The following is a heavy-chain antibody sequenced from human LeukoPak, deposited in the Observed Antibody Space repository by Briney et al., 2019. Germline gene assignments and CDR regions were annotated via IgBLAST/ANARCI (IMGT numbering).Heavy chain of an antibody. CDR1: GYTVTSYD. J-gene: IGHJ3*02. Sequence: AAVKVSCKASGYTVTSYDINGVRQATGQGGEGMGWMNPNSGNTGYAQKFQGRVTMTRNTSISTAYMELSSLRSEDTAVYYCARGWLAVAGSGCAFDIWGHGTMVTVSS. CDR3: ARGWLAVAGSGCAFDI. D-gene: IGHD6-19*01. CDR2: MNPNSGNT. V-gene: IGHV1-8*01.